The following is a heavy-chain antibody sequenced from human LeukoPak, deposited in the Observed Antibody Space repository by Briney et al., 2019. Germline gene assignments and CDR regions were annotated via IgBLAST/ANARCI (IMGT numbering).Heavy chain of an antibody. D-gene: IGHD2-2*01. Sequence: PSETLSLTCTVSGGSISSYYWSWIRQPPGKGLEWIGYIYYSGSTNYNPSLKSRVTISVDTSKNQFSLKLSSVTAADTAVYYWARGSKRASNDVGGPAAANLKYGMDVWGQGTTVTVSS. V-gene: IGHV4-59*01. CDR1: GGSISSYY. CDR2: IYYSGST. CDR3: ARGSKRASNDVGGPAAANLKYGMDV. J-gene: IGHJ6*02.